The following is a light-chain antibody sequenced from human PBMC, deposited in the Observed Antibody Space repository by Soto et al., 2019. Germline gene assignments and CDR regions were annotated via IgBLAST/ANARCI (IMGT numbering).Light chain of an antibody. Sequence: EIVLTQSPATLSLSPGERATLSCRASQSVNSYLAWYQHKPGQSPRLLIYRASARATGIPARFSGSGSGTEFTLTIGSLQSEDSAVYYCQQYQNLWTFGQGTKVEIK. J-gene: IGKJ1*01. CDR2: RAS. CDR3: QQYQNLWT. CDR1: QSVNSY. V-gene: IGKV3-15*01.